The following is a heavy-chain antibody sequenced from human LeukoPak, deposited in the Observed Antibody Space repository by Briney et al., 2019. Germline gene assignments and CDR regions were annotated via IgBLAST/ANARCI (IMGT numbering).Heavy chain of an antibody. Sequence: GGSLRLSCTASGLTFSSSAMSWVRQAPGKGLEWVSAISGSGGSTYYADSVKGRFTIPRDNSKNTLYLQMNSLRAEDTAVYYCAKDPLRRGEGQRTILSWFDPWGQGTLVTVSS. CDR2: ISGSGGST. D-gene: IGHD3-3*01. CDR1: GLTFSSSA. J-gene: IGHJ5*02. CDR3: AKDPLRRGEGQRTILSWFDP. V-gene: IGHV3-23*01.